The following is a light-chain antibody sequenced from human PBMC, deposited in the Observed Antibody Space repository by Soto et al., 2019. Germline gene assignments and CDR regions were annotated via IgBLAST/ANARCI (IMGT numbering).Light chain of an antibody. CDR3: CSHAGSYTWV. CDR1: NSDVGGFNY. V-gene: IGLV2-11*01. Sequence: QAVVTQPRSVSGSPGQSVTISCTGTNSDVGGFNYVSWYQQHPGKVPKLLIYDVSKRPSGVPDRFSGSQSGNTASLTIFGLQADDEADYCCCSHAGSYTWVFGGGTKLTVL. CDR2: DVS. J-gene: IGLJ3*02.